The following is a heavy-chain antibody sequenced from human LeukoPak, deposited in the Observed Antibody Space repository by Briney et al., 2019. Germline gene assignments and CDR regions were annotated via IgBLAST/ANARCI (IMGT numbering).Heavy chain of an antibody. CDR1: GDSISSRTNY. CDR3: GRVRKSDTAIDY. D-gene: IGHD3-22*01. V-gene: IGHV4-39*07. CDR2: IYYNGNT. Sequence: SQTLSLTCPVSGDSISSRTNYWGWIRQPPGKGLEWIGCIYYNGNTYYNPSLRSRVTISLDTSKNQFSLKLTSVTTADTAVYYCGRVRKSDTAIDYWGQGTLVTVSS. J-gene: IGHJ4*02.